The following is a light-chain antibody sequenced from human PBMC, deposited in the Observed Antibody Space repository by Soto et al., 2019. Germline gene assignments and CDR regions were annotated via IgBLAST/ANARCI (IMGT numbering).Light chain of an antibody. Sequence: QSALTQPPSASGSPGQSVTISCTGTSSDIGGYNFVSWYQQHPGKAPKLTIDEVNKRPSGVPDRFSGSKSGNTASLTVSGLQAEDEADYYCSSYADTNNLVFGGGTKLTVL. CDR1: SSDIGGYNF. J-gene: IGLJ2*01. CDR3: SSYADTNNLV. V-gene: IGLV2-8*01. CDR2: EVN.